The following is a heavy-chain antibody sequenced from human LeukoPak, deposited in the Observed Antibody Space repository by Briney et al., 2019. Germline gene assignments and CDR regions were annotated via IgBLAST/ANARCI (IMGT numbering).Heavy chain of an antibody. J-gene: IGHJ4*02. V-gene: IGHV3-53*01. CDR3: ARGDDYGDY. D-gene: IGHD5-24*01. CDR1: GFNVGTNY. CDR2: IYSGGST. Sequence: GGSLRLSCAATGFNVGTNYMNWVRQAPGMGLEWVSIIYSGGSTYYADSVRGRFTISRDNSKNTLYLQMNSLRAGDTAVYYCARGDDYGDYWGQGTLVTVSS.